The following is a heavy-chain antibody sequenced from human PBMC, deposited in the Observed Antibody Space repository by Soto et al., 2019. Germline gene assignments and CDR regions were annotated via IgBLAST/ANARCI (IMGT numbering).Heavy chain of an antibody. CDR1: GYTFTSYG. CDR3: ARDLHRSYYYDSSAWGYFDY. D-gene: IGHD3-22*01. CDR2: ISAYNGNT. V-gene: IGHV1-18*04. J-gene: IGHJ4*02. Sequence: ASVKVSCKASGYTFTSYGISWVRQAPGQGLEWMGWISAYNGNTNYAQKLQGRVTMTTDTSTSTAYMELRSLRSDDTAVYYCARDLHRSYYYDSSAWGYFDYWGQGTLVTVSS.